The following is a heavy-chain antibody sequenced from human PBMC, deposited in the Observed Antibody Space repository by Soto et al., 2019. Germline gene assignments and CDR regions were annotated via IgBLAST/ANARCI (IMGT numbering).Heavy chain of an antibody. V-gene: IGHV3-30*03. D-gene: IGHD3-3*01. CDR2: ISYDGSNK. Sequence: GGSLRLSCAASGFTFSSYGMHWVRQAPGKGLEWVSVISYDGSNKYYADSVKGRFTISRDNAKNSLYLQMNSLRAEDTAVYYCARDEWNFDYWGQGTLVTVAS. J-gene: IGHJ4*02. CDR3: ARDEWNFDY. CDR1: GFTFSSYG.